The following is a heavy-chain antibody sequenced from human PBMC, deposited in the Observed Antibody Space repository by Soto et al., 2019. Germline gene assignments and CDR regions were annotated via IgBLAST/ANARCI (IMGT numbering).Heavy chain of an antibody. CDR1: TYSISSGFF. CDR2: IFHTGDT. CDR3: ARDTNSLDP. J-gene: IGHJ5*02. V-gene: IGHV4-38-2*02. Sequence: SETLSLTCSVSTYSISSGFFWGWIRQPPGKGLEWIGSIFHTGDTYYNPSLKSQITMSVDTSKNQFSLKMTSLTAADTAMYYCARDTNSLDPWGQGILVTVSS.